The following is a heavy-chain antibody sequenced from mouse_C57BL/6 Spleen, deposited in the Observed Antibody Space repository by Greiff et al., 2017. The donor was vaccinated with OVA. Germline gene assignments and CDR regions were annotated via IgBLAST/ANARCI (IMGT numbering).Heavy chain of an antibody. CDR1: GFTFSDYG. Sequence: EVKVVESGGGLVKPGGSLKLSCAASGFTFSDYGMHWVRQAPEKGLEWVAYISSGSSTIYYADTVKGRFTISRDNAKNTLFLQMTSLRSEDTAMYYCARGLWVYAMDYWGQGTSVTVSS. D-gene: IGHD3-1*01. V-gene: IGHV5-17*01. CDR2: ISSGSSTI. CDR3: ARGLWVYAMDY. J-gene: IGHJ4*01.